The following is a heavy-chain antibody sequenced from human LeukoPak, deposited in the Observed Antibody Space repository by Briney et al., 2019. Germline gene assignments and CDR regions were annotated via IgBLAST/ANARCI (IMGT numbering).Heavy chain of an antibody. D-gene: IGHD3-10*01. CDR2: ISWNSGSI. CDR1: GFTFDDYV. V-gene: IGHV3-9*01. Sequence: PGRSLRLSCAASGFTFDDYVMHWVRQAPGKGLEWVSGISWNSGSIGYADSVKGRFTISRDNAKNSLYLQMNSLRAEDTAVYYCARDTYYGSVPRFDPWGQGTLVTVSS. J-gene: IGHJ5*02. CDR3: ARDTYYGSVPRFDP.